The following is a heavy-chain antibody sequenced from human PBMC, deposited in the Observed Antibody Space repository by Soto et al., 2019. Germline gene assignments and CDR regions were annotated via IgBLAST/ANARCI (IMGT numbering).Heavy chain of an antibody. CDR2: IDYSGST. Sequence: SETLSLTCSVSGGSISSGGYYWSWIRQHPGKGLEWIAYIDYSGSTYYNPSLKSRVTISVDTSKNQFSLKLSSVTAADTAVYYCARRIVATIYYFDYWGQGTLVTVSS. D-gene: IGHD5-12*01. CDR3: ARRIVATIYYFDY. J-gene: IGHJ4*02. CDR1: GGSISSGGYY. V-gene: IGHV4-31*03.